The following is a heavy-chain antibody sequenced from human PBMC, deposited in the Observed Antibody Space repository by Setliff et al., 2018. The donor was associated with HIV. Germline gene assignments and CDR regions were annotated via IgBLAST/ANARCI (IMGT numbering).Heavy chain of an antibody. CDR3: ARRHRIGSTNGLFDT. CDR2: IYPGDSDT. Sequence: PGESLKISCKGSGYSFTSYWIAWVRQMPGKGLEWMGIIYPGDSDTRYSPSFQGQVTISADKSITTAYLQWSSLKASDTAMYYCARRHRIGSTNGLFDTWGQGTLVTVSS. J-gene: IGHJ5*02. CDR1: GYSFTSYW. V-gene: IGHV5-51*01. D-gene: IGHD2-2*01.